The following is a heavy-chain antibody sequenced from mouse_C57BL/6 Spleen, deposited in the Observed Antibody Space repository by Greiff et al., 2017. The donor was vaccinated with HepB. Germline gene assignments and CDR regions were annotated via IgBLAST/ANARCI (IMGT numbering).Heavy chain of an antibody. CDR3: ARPDYDEDYAMDY. J-gene: IGHJ4*01. V-gene: IGHV5-17*01. CDR2: ISSGSSTI. CDR1: GFTFSDYG. Sequence: EVKLVESGGGLVKPGGSLKLSRAASGFTFSDYGMHWVRQAPEKGLEWVAYISSGSSTIYYADTVKGRFTISRDNAKNTLFLQMTSLRSEDTAMYYCARPDYDEDYAMDYWGQGTSVTVSS. D-gene: IGHD2-4*01.